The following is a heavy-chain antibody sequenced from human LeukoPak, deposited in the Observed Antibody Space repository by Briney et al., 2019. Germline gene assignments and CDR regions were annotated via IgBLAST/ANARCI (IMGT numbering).Heavy chain of an antibody. D-gene: IGHD6-13*01. V-gene: IGHV3-30*04. CDR3: AKDRVTAAGYYFDY. J-gene: IGHJ4*02. CDR1: GFTFSSYA. Sequence: GRSLRLSCAASGFTFSSYAMHWVRQAPGKGLEWVSVISFDGSAKYYADSVKGRFTMSRDNSKNTLYLQMTSPRAEDTAVYYCAKDRVTAAGYYFDYWGQGTLVTVSS. CDR2: ISFDGSAK.